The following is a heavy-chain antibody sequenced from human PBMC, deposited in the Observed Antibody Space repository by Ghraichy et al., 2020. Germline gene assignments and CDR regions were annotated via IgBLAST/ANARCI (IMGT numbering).Heavy chain of an antibody. J-gene: IGHJ6*03. V-gene: IGHV3-64D*09. CDR3: VKDLYYDSSGYSISDYYYTDV. CDR2: ISSNGGST. Sequence: GGSLRLSCSASGFTFSSFAMHWVRQAPGKGLEYVSAISSNGGSTYYADSVKGRFTISRDNSKNTVYLQMSSLRAEDTAVYYCVKDLYYDSSGYSISDYYYTDVWGKGTTVTVSS. D-gene: IGHD3-22*01. CDR1: GFTFSSFA.